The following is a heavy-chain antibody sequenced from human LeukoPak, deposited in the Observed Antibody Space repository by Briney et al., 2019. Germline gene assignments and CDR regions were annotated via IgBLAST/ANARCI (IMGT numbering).Heavy chain of an antibody. D-gene: IGHD3-22*01. V-gene: IGHV4-39*01. CDR3: ASTGPIVVVITTNYYYGMDV. Sequence: SETLSLTCTVSGGSISSSSYYWGWIRQPPGKGLEWIGSIYYSGSTYYNPSLKSRVTISVDTSKNQFSLKLSSVTAADTAVYYCASTGPIVVVITTNYYYGMDVWGQGTTVTVSS. CDR2: IYYSGST. CDR1: GGSISSSSYY. J-gene: IGHJ6*02.